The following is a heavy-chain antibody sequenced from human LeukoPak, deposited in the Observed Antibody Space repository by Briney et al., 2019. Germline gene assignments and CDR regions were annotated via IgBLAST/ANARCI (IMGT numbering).Heavy chain of an antibody. CDR1: GYTLTELS. CDR2: FDPEDGET. J-gene: IGHJ4*02. V-gene: IGHV1-24*01. D-gene: IGHD3-3*01. Sequence: ASVKVSCKVSGYTLTELSMHWVRQAPGKGLEWMGGFDPEDGETIYAQKFQGRVTMTEDTSTDTAYMELSSLRSVDTAVYYCVRELQFRATSAPFPLYYWGQGALVTVSS. CDR3: VRELQFRATSAPFPLYY.